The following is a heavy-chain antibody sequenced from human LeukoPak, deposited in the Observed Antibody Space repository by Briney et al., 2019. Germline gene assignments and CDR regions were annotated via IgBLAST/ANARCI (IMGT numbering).Heavy chain of an antibody. CDR1: GFTFDDYG. Sequence: GSLRLSCAASGFTFDDYGMSWVRQAPGKGLEWVSGINWNGGSTGSADSVRGRFTISRDNAKNSLFLQMNSLRVEDTAVYYCVRDGRGYCGSTSCRPFDSWGRGTQVTVSS. J-gene: IGHJ4*02. CDR3: VRDGRGYCGSTSCRPFDS. CDR2: INWNGGST. D-gene: IGHD2-2*01. V-gene: IGHV3-20*04.